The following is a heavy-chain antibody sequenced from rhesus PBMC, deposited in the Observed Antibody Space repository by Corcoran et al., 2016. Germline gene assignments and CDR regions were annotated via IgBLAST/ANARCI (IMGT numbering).Heavy chain of an antibody. D-gene: IGHD6-43*01. Sequence: QVQLQESGPGLVKPSETLSLTCAVSGGSISDDYHWNWIRQPPGKGLEGIGYIYFSGGGTNYNPSLKNRVTISIDTSKDQFSLKMSSVTAADTAVYYCAKYSSSLNWYFDLWGPGTPITISS. CDR3: AKYSSSLNWYFDL. CDR1: GGSISDDYH. V-gene: IGHV4-106*01. CDR2: IYFSGGGT. J-gene: IGHJ2*01.